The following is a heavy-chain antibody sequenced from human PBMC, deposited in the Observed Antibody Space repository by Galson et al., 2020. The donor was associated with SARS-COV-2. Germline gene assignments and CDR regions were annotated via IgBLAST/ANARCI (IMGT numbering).Heavy chain of an antibody. Sequence: GESLKISCKASGYTFTGYYMHWVRQAPGQGLEWMGWINPNSGGTNYAQKFQGGVTMTRDMSISTDYMELSRLRSDDTAVYYCAREGSYYILTGAPDYWGQGTLVTVSS. CDR2: INPNSGGT. V-gene: IGHV1-2*02. J-gene: IGHJ4*02. CDR1: GYTFTGYY. CDR3: AREGSYYILTGAPDY. D-gene: IGHD3-9*01.